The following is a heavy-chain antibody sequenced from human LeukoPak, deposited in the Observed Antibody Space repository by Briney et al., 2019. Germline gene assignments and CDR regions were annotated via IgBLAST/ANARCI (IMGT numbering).Heavy chain of an antibody. CDR3: VRLRRNSDRSGYYYYYDY. V-gene: IGHV3-21*01. Sequence: GGSLRLSCAASGFTFSSYSMHWVRQAPGKGLEWVSSISVRSNYRYYADSVRGRFTISRDDARDSLFLQMNSLRAEDTAVYFCVRLRRNSDRSGYYYYYDYWGQGTLVTVSS. J-gene: IGHJ4*02. D-gene: IGHD3-22*01. CDR2: ISVRSNYR. CDR1: GFTFSSYS.